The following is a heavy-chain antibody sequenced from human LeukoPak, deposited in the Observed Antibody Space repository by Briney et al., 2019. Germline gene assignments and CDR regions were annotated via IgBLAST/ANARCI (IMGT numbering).Heavy chain of an antibody. CDR1: GYSISSGYY. V-gene: IGHV4-38-2*02. CDR2: IYHSGST. CDR3: ARGLMGGVDY. D-gene: IGHD3-16*01. Sequence: SETLSLTCTVSGYSISSGYYWGWIRQPPGKGLEWIGSIYHSGSTYYNPPLKSRVTISVDTSKNQFSLKLSSVTAADTAVYYCARGLMGGVDYWGQGTLVTVSS. J-gene: IGHJ4*02.